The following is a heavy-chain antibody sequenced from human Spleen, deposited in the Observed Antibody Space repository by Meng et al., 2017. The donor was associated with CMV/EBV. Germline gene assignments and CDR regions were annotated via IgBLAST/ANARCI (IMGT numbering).Heavy chain of an antibody. J-gene: IGHJ4*02. V-gene: IGHV3-53*01. Sequence: GESLKISCAASGFSVSSNYVSWVRQAPGKGLEWVSVIYPGGNTKYADSVKGRFTISRDNSKNTLYLQMNSLRAEDTAVYHCATTPGYYSDSSGYLSCWGQGTLVTVSS. CDR2: IYPGGNT. CDR1: GFSVSSNY. D-gene: IGHD3-22*01. CDR3: ATTPGYYSDSSGYLSC.